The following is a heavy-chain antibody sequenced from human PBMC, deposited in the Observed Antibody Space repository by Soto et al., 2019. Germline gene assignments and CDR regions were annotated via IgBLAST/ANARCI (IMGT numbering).Heavy chain of an antibody. V-gene: IGHV3-23*01. CDR1: GCPFITYT. CDR2: ISGGDFVT. CDR3: ARDRSYPRDTFDS. J-gene: IGHJ3*02. Sequence: PGRTLRRSWAAAGCPFITYTLSWARQAPRKGLEWIAAISGGDFVTWYADSVKGRFTISRDNFRDSLYLQMNNLRGHDTPLYYCARDRSYPRDTFDSWGQGTRVTVS.